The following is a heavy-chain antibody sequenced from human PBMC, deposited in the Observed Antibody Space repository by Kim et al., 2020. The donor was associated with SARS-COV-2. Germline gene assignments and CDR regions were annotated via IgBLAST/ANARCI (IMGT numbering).Heavy chain of an antibody. Sequence: GGSLRLSCAASGFPFSSYWMTWVRQVPGKGLEWVANIKQDGSERFYVHSVKGRYTISRDNAKNSLYLQMNSLRAEDTATYYCASLYSTRYYYGWDVWGQGTTVTVSS. D-gene: IGHD2-2*01. CDR2: IKQDGSER. J-gene: IGHJ6*02. V-gene: IGHV3-7*01. CDR3: ASLYSTRYYYGWDV. CDR1: GFPFSSYW.